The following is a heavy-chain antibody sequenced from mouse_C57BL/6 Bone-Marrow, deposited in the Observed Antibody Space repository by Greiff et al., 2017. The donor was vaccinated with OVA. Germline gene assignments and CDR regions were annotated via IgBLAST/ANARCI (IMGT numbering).Heavy chain of an antibody. Sequence: QVQLKQSGAELARPGASVKLSCKASGYTFTSYGISWVKQRTGQGLEWIGEIYPRSGNTYYNEKFKGKATLTADKSSSTAYMELRSLTSEDSAVYFCARIGYIYAMDYWGQGTSVTVSS. CDR3: ARIGYIYAMDY. V-gene: IGHV1-81*01. J-gene: IGHJ4*01. CDR1: GYTFTSYG. D-gene: IGHD2-2*01. CDR2: IYPRSGNT.